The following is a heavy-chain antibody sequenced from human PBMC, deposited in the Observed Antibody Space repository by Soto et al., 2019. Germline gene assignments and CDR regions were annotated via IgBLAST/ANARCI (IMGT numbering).Heavy chain of an antibody. CDR2: FFWYVVK. V-gene: IGHV2-5*01. CDR1: GFSLSTSGVG. Sequence: SGPTLVNPTQTLTLTCTFSGFSLSTSGVGVAWIRQPPGKAMEWLALFFWYVVKRYSQSLKSRLTITKVTSKNQVVLTMTNMDLVDTATYYCAHSQVRGATIFDYWG. J-gene: IGHJ4*01. D-gene: IGHD3-10*01. CDR3: AHSQVRGATIFDY.